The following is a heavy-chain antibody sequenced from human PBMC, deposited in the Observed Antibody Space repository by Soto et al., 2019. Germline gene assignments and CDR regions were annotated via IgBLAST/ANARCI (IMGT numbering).Heavy chain of an antibody. CDR2: IIPIFGTA. CDR3: VRDGGGYDYWYFDL. CDR1: GGTFSSYA. V-gene: IGHV1-69*01. Sequence: QVQLVQSGAEVKKPGSSVKVSCKASGGTFSSYAISWVRQAPGQGLAWMGGIIPIFGTANYAQKFQGRVTITADESTGPAYMELSSLRSEDTAVYYWVRDGGGYDYWYFDLWGRGTLVTVSS. D-gene: IGHD5-12*01. J-gene: IGHJ2*01.